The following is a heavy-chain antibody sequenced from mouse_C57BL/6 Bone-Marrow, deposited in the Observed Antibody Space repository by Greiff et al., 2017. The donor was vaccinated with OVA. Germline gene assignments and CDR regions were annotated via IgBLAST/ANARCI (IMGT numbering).Heavy chain of an antibody. CDR1: GYTFTNYW. D-gene: IGHD2-3*01. CDR3: ARGDGYHPFYAMDY. CDR2: IYPGGGYT. V-gene: IGHV1-63*01. J-gene: IGHJ4*01. Sequence: QVQLQHSGAELVRPGTSVKMSCKASGYTFTNYWIGWAKQRPGHGLEWIGDIYPGGGYTNYNEKFKGKATLTADKSSSTAYMQFSSLTSEDSAIYYCARGDGYHPFYAMDYWGQGTSVTVSS.